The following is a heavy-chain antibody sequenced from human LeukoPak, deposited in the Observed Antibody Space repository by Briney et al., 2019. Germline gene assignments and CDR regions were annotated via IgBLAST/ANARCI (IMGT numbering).Heavy chain of an antibody. CDR2: ISSTSGLI. Sequence: GGSLRLSCAASGFTFSSYAMNWVRQAPGKGLEWVSSISSTSGLIFYADSVKGRFTISRDNAKNSLYLQMNSLRAEDTAVYYCARVIVFGGSSPDYWGQGTLVTVSS. V-gene: IGHV3-21*01. J-gene: IGHJ4*02. D-gene: IGHD1-26*01. CDR3: ARVIVFGGSSPDY. CDR1: GFTFSSYA.